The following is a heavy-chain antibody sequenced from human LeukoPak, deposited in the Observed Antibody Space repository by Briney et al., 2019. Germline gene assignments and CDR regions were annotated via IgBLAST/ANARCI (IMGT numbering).Heavy chain of an antibody. CDR3: ARDLSLGSGYYYYMDV. V-gene: IGHV4-4*07. D-gene: IGHD3-10*01. Sequence: SETLSLTCAVYGGSFSGYYWSWIRQPAGKGLEWIGRIYTSGSTNYNPSLKSRVTISVDTSKNQFSLKLSSVTAADTAVYYCARDLSLGSGYYYYMDVWGKGTTVTISS. J-gene: IGHJ6*03. CDR1: GGSFSGYY. CDR2: IYTSGST.